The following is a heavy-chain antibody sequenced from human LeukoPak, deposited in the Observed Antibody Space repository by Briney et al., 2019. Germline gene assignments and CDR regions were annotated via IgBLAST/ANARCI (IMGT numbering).Heavy chain of an antibody. CDR3: ASITYYDFWSGYYTFGY. D-gene: IGHD3-3*01. CDR1: GGSFSGYY. CDR2: INHSGRT. J-gene: IGHJ4*02. Sequence: PSETLSLTCAVDGGSFSGYYWSWSRQPPGKGREWIGEINHSGRTNYNPSLTSPVTISVDTSKNQFSLKLSSVTAADTAVYYCASITYYDFWSGYYTFGYWGQGTLVTVSS. V-gene: IGHV4-34*01.